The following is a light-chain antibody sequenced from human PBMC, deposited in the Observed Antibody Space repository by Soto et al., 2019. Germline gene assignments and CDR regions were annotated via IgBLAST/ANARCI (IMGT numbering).Light chain of an antibody. Sequence: EIVMTQSPATLSVSPGERATLACRASQSVSTNLAWYQQKPGQAPRLLFHDASTRATGIPVRFSGSGSGTEFTLTINGLQSEDFAVYYCQQYDNWPPLTFGGGTKVEIK. CDR2: DAS. J-gene: IGKJ4*01. CDR1: QSVSTN. V-gene: IGKV3D-15*01. CDR3: QQYDNWPPLT.